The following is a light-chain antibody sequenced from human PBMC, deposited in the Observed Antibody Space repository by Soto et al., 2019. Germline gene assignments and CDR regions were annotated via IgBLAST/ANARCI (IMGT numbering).Light chain of an antibody. V-gene: IGLV2-23*01. J-gene: IGLJ1*01. Sequence: QSALTQPASVSGSPGQSITISCTGTSSDVGSYNLVSWYQQHPGKAPKLMIYGGDKRPSGVSNRFSASKSGNTASLTISGLHTEDEADYYCCSYAASRTYVFGTGTKLTVL. CDR1: SSDVGSYNL. CDR3: CSYAASRTYV. CDR2: GGD.